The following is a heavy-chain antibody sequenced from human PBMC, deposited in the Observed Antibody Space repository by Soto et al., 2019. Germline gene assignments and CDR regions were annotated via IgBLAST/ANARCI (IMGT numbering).Heavy chain of an antibody. V-gene: IGHV1-8*01. J-gene: IGHJ4*02. CDR3: TRSAFGAGVNFDY. Sequence: QVQLVQSGAEVKKPGASVKVSCKASGYTFTSFDINWVRQATGQGLEWMGWMNPSSGRTGYVQKFQGRVTMTRDTSINTAYMELSSLTSDDTAVYFCTRSAFGAGVNFDYWGQGTLVTVSS. CDR2: MNPSSGRT. D-gene: IGHD3-10*01. CDR1: GYTFTSFD.